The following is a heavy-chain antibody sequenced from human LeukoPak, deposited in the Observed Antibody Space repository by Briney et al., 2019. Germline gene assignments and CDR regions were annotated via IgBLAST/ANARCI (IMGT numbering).Heavy chain of an antibody. CDR1: GFTFSSYS. Sequence: PGGSLRLSCAASGFTFSSYSMNWVRRAPGKGLEWVSSISSSSSYIYYADSVKGRFTISRDNAKNSLYLQMNSLRAEDTAVYYCARGSPTLNIDYWGQGTLVTVSS. CDR2: ISSSSSYI. CDR3: ARGSPTLNIDY. D-gene: IGHD1-26*01. V-gene: IGHV3-21*01. J-gene: IGHJ4*02.